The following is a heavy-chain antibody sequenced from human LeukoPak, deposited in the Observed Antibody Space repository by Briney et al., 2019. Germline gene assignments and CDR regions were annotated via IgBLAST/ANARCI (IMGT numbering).Heavy chain of an antibody. V-gene: IGHV4-34*01. D-gene: IGHD3-16*01. J-gene: IGHJ4*02. Sequence: SETLSLTCAVYDGSFRGYYWSWIRQPPGKGLEWIGEINHSGSTSSNPSLKSRLTISIDTPKNQFSLKLSSVTAADTAVYYCARVDYGVFDYWGQGTLVTVSS. CDR2: INHSGST. CDR3: ARVDYGVFDY. CDR1: DGSFRGYY.